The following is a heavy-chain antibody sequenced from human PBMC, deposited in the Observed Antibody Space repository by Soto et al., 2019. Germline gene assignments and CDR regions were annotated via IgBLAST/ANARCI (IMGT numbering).Heavy chain of an antibody. CDR1: GFPFNSNW. D-gene: IGHD2-15*01. Sequence: PGESLKISCAASGFPFNSNWMHWVRQAPGKGLEWVSRINTDGSFTTNADSVKGRFTISRDNAKNTLYLQMNSLRADDTAVYYCASRYCSGGSCYG. V-gene: IGHV3-74*01. J-gene: IGHJ6*01. CDR2: INTDGSFT. CDR3: ASRYCSGGSCYG.